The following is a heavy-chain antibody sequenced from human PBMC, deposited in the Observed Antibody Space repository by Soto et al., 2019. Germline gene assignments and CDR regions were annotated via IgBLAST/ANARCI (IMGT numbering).Heavy chain of an antibody. CDR2: IYYSGST. CDR3: ARGTTIFGLDV. V-gene: IGHV4-61*01. CDR1: GGSVSSGSFY. Sequence: SETLSLTCTVSGGSVSSGSFYWSWIRQPPGKGLEWIGYIYYSGSTNYNPSLNSRVTISVDTSKNQFSLKLSSVTAADTAVYYCARGTTIFGLDVWGQGTTVTVSS. J-gene: IGHJ6*02. D-gene: IGHD3-3*01.